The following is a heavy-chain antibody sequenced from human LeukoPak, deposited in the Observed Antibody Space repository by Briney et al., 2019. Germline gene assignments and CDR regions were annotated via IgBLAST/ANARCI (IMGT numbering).Heavy chain of an antibody. J-gene: IGHJ4*02. D-gene: IGHD2-15*01. CDR2: VNSNSGGT. Sequence: ASVKVSCTASGYRFSDYYMHWVRQAPGQGLEWMGWVNSNSGGTHYAQKFEGRVSMTRDTSISTAYMELSRLKSDDTALYYCARGYCSGGSCYHFDSWGQGTLVTVSS. CDR3: ARGYCSGGSCYHFDS. V-gene: IGHV1-2*02. CDR1: GYRFSDYY.